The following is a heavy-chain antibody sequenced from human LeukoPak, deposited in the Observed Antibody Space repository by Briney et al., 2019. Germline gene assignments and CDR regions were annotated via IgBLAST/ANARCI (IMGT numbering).Heavy chain of an antibody. J-gene: IGHJ4*02. CDR2: ISAYNGNT. Sequence: ASVKVSCKASGYTFTSYGISWVRQAPGQGLEWMGWISAYNGNTNYGQKLQGRVTMTTDTSTSTAYMELRSLRSDDTAVYYCARHSFIAAADDFDYWGQGTLVTVSS. D-gene: IGHD6-13*01. CDR1: GYTFTSYG. V-gene: IGHV1-18*01. CDR3: ARHSFIAAADDFDY.